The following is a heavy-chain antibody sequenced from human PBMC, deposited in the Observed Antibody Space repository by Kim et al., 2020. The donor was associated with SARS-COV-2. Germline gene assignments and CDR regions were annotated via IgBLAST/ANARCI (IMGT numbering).Heavy chain of an antibody. V-gene: IGHV6-1*01. J-gene: IGHJ6*02. CDR2: TYYRSKWYN. CDR1: GDSVSSNSAA. D-gene: IGHD6-13*01. Sequence: SQTLSLTCAISGDSVSSNSAAWNWIRQSPSRGLEWLGRTYYRSKWYNDYAVSVKSRITINPDTSKNQFSLQLNSVTPEDTAVYYCAFQEVSSSSWYYYYGMDVWGQGTTVTVSS. CDR3: AFQEVSSSSWYYYYGMDV.